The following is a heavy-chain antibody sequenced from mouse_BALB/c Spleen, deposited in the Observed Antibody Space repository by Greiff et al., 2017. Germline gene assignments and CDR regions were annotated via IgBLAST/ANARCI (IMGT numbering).Heavy chain of an antibody. CDR3: ARRDGNYEFDY. J-gene: IGHJ2*01. D-gene: IGHD2-1*01. CDR2: IYPYNGGT. V-gene: IGHV1S29*02. Sequence: EVHLVESGPELVKPGASVKISCKASGYTFTDYNMHWVKQSHGKSLEWIGYIYPYNGGTGYNQKFKSKATLTVDNSSSTAYMELRSLTSEDSAVYYCARRDGNYEFDYWGQGTTLTVSS. CDR1: GYTFTDYN.